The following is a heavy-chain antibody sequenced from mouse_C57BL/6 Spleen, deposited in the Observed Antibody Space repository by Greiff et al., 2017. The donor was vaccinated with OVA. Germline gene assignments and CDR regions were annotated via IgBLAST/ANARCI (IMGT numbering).Heavy chain of an antibody. CDR1: GYSFTGYY. V-gene: IGHV1-42*01. CDR2: INPSTGGT. Sequence: VQLQQSGPELVKPGASVKISCKASGYSFTGYYMNWVKQSPEKSLEWIGEINPSTGGTTYNQKFKAKATLTVDKSSSTAYMHLKSLTSEDSAVYYCARNYDYDEGYAMDYWGQGTSVTVSS. D-gene: IGHD2-4*01. J-gene: IGHJ4*01. CDR3: ARNYDYDEGYAMDY.